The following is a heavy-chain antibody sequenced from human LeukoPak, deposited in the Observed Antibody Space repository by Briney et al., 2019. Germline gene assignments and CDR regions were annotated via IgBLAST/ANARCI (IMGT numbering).Heavy chain of an antibody. J-gene: IGHJ4*02. CDR1: GGSISSSSYY. Sequence: PSETLSLTCTVSGGSISSSSYYWGWIRQPPGKGLEWIGSIYYSGSTYYNPSLKSRVTISVDTSKNQFSLKLSSVTAADTAVYYCARGRGKRLFDYWGQGTPVTVSS. CDR2: IYYSGST. D-gene: IGHD1-1*01. V-gene: IGHV4-39*07. CDR3: ARGRGKRLFDY.